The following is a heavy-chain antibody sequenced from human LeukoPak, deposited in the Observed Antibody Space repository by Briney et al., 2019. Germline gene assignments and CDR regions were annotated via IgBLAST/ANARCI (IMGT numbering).Heavy chain of an antibody. CDR3: ARDPVPNYYDSAGYYFDY. Sequence: SETLSLTCTVSGGSISSYYWNWIRQPAGKGLEWIGRIYTSGSTNYNPSLKSRVSISVDTSKSQFSLKLSSVTAADTAIYYCARDPVPNYYDSAGYYFDYWGQGTLVTVSS. V-gene: IGHV4-4*07. D-gene: IGHD3-22*01. CDR2: IYTSGST. J-gene: IGHJ4*02. CDR1: GGSISSYY.